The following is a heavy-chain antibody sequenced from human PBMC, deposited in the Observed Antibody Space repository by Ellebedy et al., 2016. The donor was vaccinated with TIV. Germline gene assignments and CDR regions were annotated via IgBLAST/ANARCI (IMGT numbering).Heavy chain of an antibody. CDR3: ARGPRYYDILTGYYRTTYYFDY. Sequence: SETLSLXXAVYGASFSGYYWSWIRQPPGKGLEWIGEINHSGSTNYNPSLKSRVTISVDTSKNQFSLKLSSVTAADTAVYYCARGPRYYDILTGYYRTTYYFDYWGQGTLVTVSS. CDR1: GASFSGYY. J-gene: IGHJ4*02. CDR2: INHSGST. D-gene: IGHD3-9*01. V-gene: IGHV4-34*01.